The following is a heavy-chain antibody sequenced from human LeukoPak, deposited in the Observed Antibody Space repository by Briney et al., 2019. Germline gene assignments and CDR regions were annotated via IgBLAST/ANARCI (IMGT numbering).Heavy chain of an antibody. CDR1: GGSISSDNYS. CDR2: VYTSGST. J-gene: IGHJ5*02. Sequence: PSETLSLTCTVSGGSISSDNYSWSWIRQPAGKGREWIGRVYTSGSTHYNPCLKSRVTISVDTSKNQFSLKLSSVTAAETAVYYCAKITPGDYARERFNWFDPWGQGTLVTVSS. D-gene: IGHD4-17*01. CDR3: AKITPGDYARERFNWFDP. V-gene: IGHV4-61*02.